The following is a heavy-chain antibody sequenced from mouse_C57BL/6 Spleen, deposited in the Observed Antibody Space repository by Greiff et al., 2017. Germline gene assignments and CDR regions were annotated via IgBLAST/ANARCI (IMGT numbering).Heavy chain of an antibody. Sequence: DVMLVESGGGLVQPGGSLKLSCAASGFTFSDYGMAWVRQAPRKGPEWVAFISNLAYSIYYADTVTGRFTISRENAKNTLYLEMSSLRSEDTAMYYCARSLTFYAMDYWGQGTSVTVSS. J-gene: IGHJ4*01. CDR3: ARSLTFYAMDY. CDR1: GFTFSDYG. D-gene: IGHD4-1*01. CDR2: ISNLAYSI. V-gene: IGHV5-15*01.